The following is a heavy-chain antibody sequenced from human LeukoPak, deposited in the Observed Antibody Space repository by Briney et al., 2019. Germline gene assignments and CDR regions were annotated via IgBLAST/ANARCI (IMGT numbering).Heavy chain of an antibody. Sequence: ASVKVSCKASGYTFTSYYMHWVRQAPGQGLEWMGIINPSGGSTSYAQKFQGRVTMTRDTSTSIVYMELSSLRSEDTAGYYCARVKKGHDYGDYGWWTRETNFDYWGQGTLVTVSS. J-gene: IGHJ4*02. CDR2: INPSGGST. CDR1: GYTFTSYY. D-gene: IGHD4-17*01. V-gene: IGHV1-46*01. CDR3: ARVKKGHDYGDYGWWTRETNFDY.